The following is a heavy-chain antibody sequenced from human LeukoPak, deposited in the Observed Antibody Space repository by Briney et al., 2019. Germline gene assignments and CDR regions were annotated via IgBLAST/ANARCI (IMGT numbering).Heavy chain of an antibody. V-gene: IGHV4-30-2*01. D-gene: IGHD3-3*01. J-gene: IGHJ4*02. CDR2: IYHSGST. Sequence: SQTLSLTCTVSGGSISSGGYYWSWIRQPPGKGLEWVGYIYHSGSTYYNPSLKSRVTISVDRSKNQFSLKLSSVTAADTAVYYCARGPAGTYDFWSGPYFDYWGQGTLVTVSS. CDR3: ARGPAGTYDFWSGPYFDY. CDR1: GGSISSGGYY.